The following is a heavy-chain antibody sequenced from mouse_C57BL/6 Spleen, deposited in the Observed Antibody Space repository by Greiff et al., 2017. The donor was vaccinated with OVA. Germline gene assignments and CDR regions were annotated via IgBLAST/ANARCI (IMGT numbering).Heavy chain of an antibody. CDR1: GYTFTSYW. V-gene: IGHV1-69*01. J-gene: IGHJ1*03. CDR2: IDPSDSYT. Sequence: QVQLQQPGAELVMPGASVKLSCKASGYTFTSYWMHWVKQRPGQGLEWIGEIDPSDSYTNSNQKFKGKSTLTVDKSSSTAYMQLSSLTSEDSAVDYCARGGGGSSYVRYFEVWGTGTTVTVSS. D-gene: IGHD1-1*01. CDR3: ARGGGGSSYVRYFEV.